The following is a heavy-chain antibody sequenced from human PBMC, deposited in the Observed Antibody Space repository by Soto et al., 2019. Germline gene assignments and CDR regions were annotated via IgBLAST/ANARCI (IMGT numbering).Heavy chain of an antibody. D-gene: IGHD3-22*01. J-gene: IGHJ6*02. CDR2: FDPEDGET. Sequence: ASVKVSCKVSGYTLTELSMHWVRQAPGKGLEWMGGFDPEDGETIYAQKFQGRVTMTEDTSTDTAYMELSSLRSEDTAVYYCATARRTVPDYDSSGRQKGYYYYYGMDVWGQGTTVTVSS. CDR3: ATARRTVPDYDSSGRQKGYYYYYGMDV. V-gene: IGHV1-24*01. CDR1: GYTLTELS.